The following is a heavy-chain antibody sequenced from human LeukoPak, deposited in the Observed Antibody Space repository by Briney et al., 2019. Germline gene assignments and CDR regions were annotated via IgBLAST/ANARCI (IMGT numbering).Heavy chain of an antibody. V-gene: IGHV4-39*07. Sequence: SATLSLTCTVSGASITIGAESYHWGWIRQPPGKGLEWIGTIYYTGISYYNPSLESRVTSSLDTSKNQFSLTLNSVTAADTAVYYCARGLMTQRRYYYYYYMDVWGKGTTVTVSS. CDR3: ARGLMTQRRYYYYYYMDV. CDR1: GASITIGAESYH. CDR2: IYYTGIS. D-gene: IGHD2-8*01. J-gene: IGHJ6*03.